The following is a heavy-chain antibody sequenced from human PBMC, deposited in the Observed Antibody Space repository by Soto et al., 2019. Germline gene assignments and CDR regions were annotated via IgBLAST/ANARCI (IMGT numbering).Heavy chain of an antibody. CDR3: AKGVSQYTPLALLDE. Sequence: PGGSLGLSCTASGRTFGSYALSWLSLATGKGLEWVSTISGSDGRTYSTDSVKGRFTISRDNSRNTAYLQMNSLRVEDTAVYYCAKGVSQYTPLALLDEGGRGTLGT. CDR2: ISGSDGRT. CDR1: GRTFGSYA. V-gene: IGHV3-23*01. D-gene: IGHD5-18*01. J-gene: IGHJ4*02.